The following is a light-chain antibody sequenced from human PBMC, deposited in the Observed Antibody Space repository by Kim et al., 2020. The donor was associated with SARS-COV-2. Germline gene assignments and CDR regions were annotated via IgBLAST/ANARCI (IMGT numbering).Light chain of an antibody. CDR1: QSLVYSHGNTY. V-gene: IGKV2-30*01. J-gene: IGKJ5*01. CDR3: MQGIHPIT. CDR2: TVS. Sequence: LPASISSRPSQSLVYSHGNTYLNWFQQRPGQSPRRLIYTVSNRDSGVPDRFSGSGSGTDFTLTISRVEAEDVGVYYCMQGIHPITFGQGTRLEIK.